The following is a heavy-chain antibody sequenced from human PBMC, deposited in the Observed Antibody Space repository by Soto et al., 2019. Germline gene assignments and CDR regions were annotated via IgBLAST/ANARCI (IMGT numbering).Heavy chain of an antibody. CDR2: IIPILGRA. CDR1: GGSVSSST. V-gene: IGHV1-69*08. J-gene: IGHJ4*02. Sequence: VQLVQSGAEVKKPGSSVKVSCEASGGSVSSSTLSWVRQAPGQGLEWMGRIIPILGRANYAQKFQDRVTITADKSTSTADMELSSLSSEDTAVYFCAGDSGYSNYAFDFWGQGTLITVSS. D-gene: IGHD4-4*01. CDR3: AGDSGYSNYAFDF.